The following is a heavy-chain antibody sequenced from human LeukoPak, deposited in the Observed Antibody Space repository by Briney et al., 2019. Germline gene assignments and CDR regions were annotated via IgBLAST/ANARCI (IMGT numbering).Heavy chain of an antibody. CDR2: IIPIFGTA. CDR3: ARDGARISGYYYGYDAFDI. D-gene: IGHD3-22*01. Sequence: GASVKVSCKASGYTFTSYYMHWVRQAPGQGLEWMGGIIPIFGTANYAQKFQGRVTITADESTSTAYMELSSLRSEDTAVYYCARDGARISGYYYGYDAFDIWGQGTMVTVSS. CDR1: GYTFTSYY. V-gene: IGHV1-69*13. J-gene: IGHJ3*02.